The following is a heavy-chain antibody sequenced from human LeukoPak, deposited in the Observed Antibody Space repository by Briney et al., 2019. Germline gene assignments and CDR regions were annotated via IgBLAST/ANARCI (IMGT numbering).Heavy chain of an antibody. Sequence: GGSLRLSCAASGFTFSSYAMSWVRQAPGKGLEWVSVIYSGGSTYYADSVKGRFTISRDNSKNTLYLQMNSLRAEDTAVYYCARERRYYFDYWGQGTLVTVSS. CDR2: IYSGGST. CDR1: GFTFSSYA. V-gene: IGHV3-53*01. CDR3: ARERRYYFDY. J-gene: IGHJ4*02.